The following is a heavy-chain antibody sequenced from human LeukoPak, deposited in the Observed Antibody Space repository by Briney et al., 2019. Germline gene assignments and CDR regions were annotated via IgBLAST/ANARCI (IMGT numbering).Heavy chain of an antibody. J-gene: IGHJ4*02. D-gene: IGHD1-26*01. CDR3: APRIVGATTDEYYFDY. Sequence: GASVKVSCKVSGYTLTELSMHWVRQAPGKGLEWMGGFDPEDGETIYAQKFQGRVTMTEDTSTDTAYMELSSLRSEDTAVYYCAPRIVGATTDEYYFDYWGQGTLVIVSS. V-gene: IGHV1-24*01. CDR2: FDPEDGET. CDR1: GYTLTELS.